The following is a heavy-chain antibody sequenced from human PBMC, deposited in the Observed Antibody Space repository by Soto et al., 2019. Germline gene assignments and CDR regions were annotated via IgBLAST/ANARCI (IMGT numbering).Heavy chain of an antibody. CDR3: AKSVWELLVYYYYGMDV. V-gene: IGHV3-30*18. Sequence: QVQLVESGGGVVQPGRSLRLSCAASGFTFSSYGMHWVRQAPGKGLEWVAVISYDGSNKYYADSVKGRFTISRDNSKNTLDLQMNSLRAEDTAVYYCAKSVWELLVYYYYGMDVWGQGTTVTVSS. D-gene: IGHD1-26*01. J-gene: IGHJ6*02. CDR2: ISYDGSNK. CDR1: GFTFSSYG.